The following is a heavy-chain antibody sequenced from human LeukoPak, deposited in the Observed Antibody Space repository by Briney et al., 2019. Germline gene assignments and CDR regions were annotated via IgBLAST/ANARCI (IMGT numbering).Heavy chain of an antibody. V-gene: IGHV1-69*13. D-gene: IGHD1-26*01. CDR1: GYTFTGYY. CDR2: IIPIFGTA. J-gene: IGHJ4*02. CDR3: ASGLVGATTGSY. Sequence: SVKVSCKASGYTFTGYYMHWVRQAPGQGLEWMGGIIPIFGTANYAQKFQGRVTITADESTSTAYMGLSSLRSEDTAVYYCASGLVGATTGSYWGQGTLVTVSS.